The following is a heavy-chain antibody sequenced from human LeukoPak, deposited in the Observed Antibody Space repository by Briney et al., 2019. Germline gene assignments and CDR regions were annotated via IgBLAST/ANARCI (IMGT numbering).Heavy chain of an antibody. CDR3: ARGRKYQRPKNYFYYYMDV. CDR1: GYTFTSYD. J-gene: IGHJ6*03. V-gene: IGHV1-8*01. D-gene: IGHD2-2*01. CDR2: MNPDSGNT. Sequence: ASVKVSCKASGYTFTSYDINWVRQATGQGLEWMGWMNPDSGNTGFAQKFQGRITMTRNTSMTTAYLELSSLRPEDTAVYYCARGRKYQRPKNYFYYYMDVWGKGTTVTVSS.